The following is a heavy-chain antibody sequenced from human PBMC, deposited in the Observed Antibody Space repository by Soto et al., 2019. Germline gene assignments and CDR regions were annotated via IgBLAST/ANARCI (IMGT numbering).Heavy chain of an antibody. CDR1: GGSISSYY. CDR2: IYYSGST. V-gene: IGHV4-59*12. D-gene: IGHD2-15*01. CDR3: ARRFCSDSYCSYFDY. Sequence: PSETLSLTCTVSGGSISSYYWSWIRQPPGKGLEWIGYIYYSGSTNYNPSLKSRVTTSVDTPKNQFSLRLRSVTAADTAIYYCARRFCSDSYCSYFDYWGRGTLVTVSS. J-gene: IGHJ4*02.